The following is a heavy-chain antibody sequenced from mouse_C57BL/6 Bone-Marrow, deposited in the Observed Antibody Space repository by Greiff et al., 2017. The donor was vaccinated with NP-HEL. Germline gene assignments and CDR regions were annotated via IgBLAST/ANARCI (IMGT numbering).Heavy chain of an antibody. J-gene: IGHJ4*01. V-gene: IGHV1-69*01. D-gene: IGHD3-2*02. CDR1: GYTFTSYW. Sequence: QVQLQQPGAELVMPGASVKLSCKASGYTFTSYWMHWVKQRPGQGLEWIGEIDPSDSYTNYNQKFKGKSTLTVDKSSSTAYMQLSSLTSEDSAVYDCARRVARSSGSYAMDYWGQGTSVTVSS. CDR2: IDPSDSYT. CDR3: ARRVARSSGSYAMDY.